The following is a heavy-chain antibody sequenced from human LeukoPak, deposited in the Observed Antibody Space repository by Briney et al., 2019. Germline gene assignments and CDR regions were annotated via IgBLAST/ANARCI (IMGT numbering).Heavy chain of an antibody. Sequence: GGSLRLSCAASGFTFSSYAMSWVRQAPGKGLEWVSAISGSGGSTYYADSVKGRFTISRDNSKSTLYLQMNSLRAEDTAVYYCAKRQEYSGSYNAFDIWGQGTMVSVSS. CDR2: ISGSGGST. CDR1: GFTFSSYA. D-gene: IGHD1-26*01. V-gene: IGHV3-23*01. CDR3: AKRQEYSGSYNAFDI. J-gene: IGHJ3*02.